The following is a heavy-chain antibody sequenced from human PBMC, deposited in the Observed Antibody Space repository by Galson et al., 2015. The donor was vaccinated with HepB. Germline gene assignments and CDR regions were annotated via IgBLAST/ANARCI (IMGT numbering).Heavy chain of an antibody. J-gene: IGHJ4*02. CDR2: LYYSGSA. D-gene: IGHD6-19*01. V-gene: IGHV4-59*01. CDR3: AGAVAGGTEIDY. Sequence: SETLSLTCTVSGGSISRYYWSWIRQPPGKRLEWIGYLYYSGSANYNPSLKSRVTISLDTSKNQFSLKLSSVTAADTAVYYCAGAVAGGTEIDYWGQGTLVTVSS. CDR1: GGSISRYY.